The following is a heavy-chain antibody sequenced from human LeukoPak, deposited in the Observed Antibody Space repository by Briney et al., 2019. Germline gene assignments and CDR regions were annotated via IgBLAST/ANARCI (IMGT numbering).Heavy chain of an antibody. J-gene: IGHJ4*02. D-gene: IGHD5-12*01. V-gene: IGHV3-30-3*01. CDR2: ISYDGSNK. CDR1: GFTFSSYA. Sequence: GGSLRLSCAASGFTFSSYAMHWVRQAPGKGLEWVAVISYDGSNKYYAGSVKGRFTISRDSSKNTLYLQMNSLRAEDTAVYYCARTMVATFSYWGQGTLVTVSS. CDR3: ARTMVATFSY.